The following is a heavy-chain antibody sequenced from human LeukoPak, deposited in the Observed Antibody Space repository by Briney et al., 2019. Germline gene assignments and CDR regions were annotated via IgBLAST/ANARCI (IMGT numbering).Heavy chain of an antibody. CDR1: GFTFSDYY. CDR2: IGSSSSFT. V-gene: IGHV3-11*05. CDR3: AREKRSGYKYYDY. Sequence: PGGSLRLSCAASGFTFSDYYMGWIRQAPGKGLEWVSYIGSSSSFTKYADSVKGRFTISRDNAKNSLYLQMHSLRAEDTAVYYCAREKRSGYKYYDYWGQGTLVTVSS. D-gene: IGHD5-24*01. J-gene: IGHJ4*02.